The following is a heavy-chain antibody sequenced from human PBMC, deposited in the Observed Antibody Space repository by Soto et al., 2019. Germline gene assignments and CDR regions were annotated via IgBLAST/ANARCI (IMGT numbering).Heavy chain of an antibody. Sequence: QVQLQQWGAGLLKPSETLSLTCAVYGGSFSEYFWSWIRQTPGKGLEWIGEIYHNGSTIYNPSLKSRVTKSVDTSKSQFSLKLYSVTAADTAVYFCARAGRVDILPGYRSRRNWLDPWGQGTLVPVSS. CDR3: ARAGRVDILPGYRSRRNWLDP. D-gene: IGHD3-9*01. CDR1: GGSFSEYF. V-gene: IGHV4-34*01. CDR2: IYHNGST. J-gene: IGHJ5*02.